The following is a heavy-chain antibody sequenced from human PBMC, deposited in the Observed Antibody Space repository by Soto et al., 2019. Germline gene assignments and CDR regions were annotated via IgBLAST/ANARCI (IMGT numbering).Heavy chain of an antibody. CDR1: GFTFSSYS. CDR2: ISSSSSTI. J-gene: IGHJ5*02. V-gene: IGHV3-48*01. Sequence: GGLLRLSCAACGFTFSSYSMNWVRQAPGKGLEWVSYISSSSSTIYYADSVKGRFTISRDNAKNSLYLQMNSLRAEDTAVYYCARHPERIAEIGWFDPWGQGTLVTRLL. CDR3: ARHPERIAEIGWFDP. D-gene: IGHD6-13*01.